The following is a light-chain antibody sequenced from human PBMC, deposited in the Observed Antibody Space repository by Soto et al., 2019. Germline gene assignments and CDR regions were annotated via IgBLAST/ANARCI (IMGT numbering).Light chain of an antibody. CDR1: QSVSSN. V-gene: IGKV3-15*01. J-gene: IGKJ1*01. Sequence: EIVMTQSPATLSVSPVERANLSCSSSQSVSSNLAWYQQKPGQAPRLLIYGASTRATGIPARSSGSGSGTEFTLTISSLQSEDFAVYYCQQYNNWPPWTFGQGTKVDIK. CDR3: QQYNNWPPWT. CDR2: GAS.